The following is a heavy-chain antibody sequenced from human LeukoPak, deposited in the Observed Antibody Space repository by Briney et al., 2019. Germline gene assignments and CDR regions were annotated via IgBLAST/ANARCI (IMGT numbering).Heavy chain of an antibody. CDR3: ARVGATTWY. CDR2: INSDGSST. Sequence: GGSLRLSCLASGFTFSSYWMHWVRHAPGKGLVWVPRINSDGSSTNYADSVKGRFTISRDNAKNTLYLQVNSLRAEDTAVYYCARVGATTWYWGQGTLVTVSS. CDR1: GFTFSSYW. J-gene: IGHJ4*02. D-gene: IGHD1-26*01. V-gene: IGHV3-74*01.